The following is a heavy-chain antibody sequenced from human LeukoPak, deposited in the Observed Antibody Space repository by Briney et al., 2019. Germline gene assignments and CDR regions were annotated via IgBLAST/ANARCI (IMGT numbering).Heavy chain of an antibody. CDR1: GLTSSGFP. V-gene: IGHV3-23*01. J-gene: IGHJ4*02. CDR3: AKVNWIDVDTDC. Sequence: GASLRLSCVASGLTSSGFPMSWVRHAPGRGLEWLSAIRTDSTYYLHSVKGRFTLSRDKSHNTRFLQMTTLRAEDTAIYYCAKVNWIDVDTDCWGQGALVTVSS. CDR2: IRTDST. D-gene: IGHD1-1*01.